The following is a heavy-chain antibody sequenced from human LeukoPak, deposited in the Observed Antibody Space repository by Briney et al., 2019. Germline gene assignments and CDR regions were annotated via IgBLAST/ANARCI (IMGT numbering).Heavy chain of an antibody. D-gene: IGHD6-19*01. CDR3: AGRTVAGFDY. J-gene: IGHJ4*02. CDR1: GFTFSSYA. V-gene: IGHV3-30*04. Sequence: PGRSLRLSCAASGFTFSSYAMHWVRQAPGKGLEWVAVISYDGSNKYYADSVKGRFTISRDNSKNTLYLQMNSLRAEDTAVYYCAGRTVAGFDYRGQGTLVTVSS. CDR2: ISYDGSNK.